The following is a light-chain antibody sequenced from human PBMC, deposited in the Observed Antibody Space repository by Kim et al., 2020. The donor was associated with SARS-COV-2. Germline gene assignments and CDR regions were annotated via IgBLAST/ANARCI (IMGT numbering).Light chain of an antibody. Sequence: QSALTQPASVSGSPGQSITISCTGTSSDVGGYNYVSWYQQHPGKAPKLMIYDVSKRPSGVSNRFSGSKSGNTASLTISGLQAEDEADYYCSSYTSSRTYVFGTGTKLTVL. CDR2: DVS. V-gene: IGLV2-14*01. CDR1: SSDVGGYNY. CDR3: SSYTSSRTYV. J-gene: IGLJ1*01.